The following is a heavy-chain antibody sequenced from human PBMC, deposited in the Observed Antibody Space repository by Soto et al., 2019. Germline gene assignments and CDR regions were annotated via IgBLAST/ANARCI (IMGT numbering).Heavy chain of an antibody. CDR1: GDSISTFY. CDR3: ARGRTVRNYADASSDYFYFFDY. Sequence: NPSETLSLTCTVSGDSISTFYWGWMRQSPGKGLEWIGYVYYTGSTNYNPSLKSRVTISVDRSKNQFSLKLTSANAADTAVYYCARGRTVRNYADASSDYFYFFDYWGQGTQVTVSS. J-gene: IGHJ4*02. D-gene: IGHD3-22*01. V-gene: IGHV4-59*01. CDR2: VYYTGST.